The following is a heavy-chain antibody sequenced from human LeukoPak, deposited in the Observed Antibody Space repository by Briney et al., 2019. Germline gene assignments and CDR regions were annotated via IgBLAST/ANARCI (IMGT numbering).Heavy chain of an antibody. CDR1: GFTFSNAW. Sequence: GGSLRLSCAASGFTFSNAWMSWVRQAPGKGLEWVGRIKSKTDGGTTDYAAPVKGRFTISRDDSKNTLYLQMNSLKTEDTAVYYCTTDFIDTAMVKNDYWGQGTLVTVSS. V-gene: IGHV3-15*01. CDR3: TTDFIDTAMVKNDY. D-gene: IGHD5-18*01. CDR2: IKSKTDGGTT. J-gene: IGHJ4*02.